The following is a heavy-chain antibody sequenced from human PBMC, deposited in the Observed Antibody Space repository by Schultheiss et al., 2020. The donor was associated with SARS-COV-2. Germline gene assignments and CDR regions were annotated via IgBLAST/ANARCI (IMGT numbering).Heavy chain of an antibody. J-gene: IGHJ6*02. Sequence: SETLSLTCAVYGGSFSGYYWSWIRQPPGKGLEWIGEINHSGSTNYNPSLKRRVTISVDTSKNQFSLKLSSVTAADTAVYYCARDRFLVDYGDHYYYYGMDVWGQGTTVTVSS. V-gene: IGHV4-34*01. CDR3: ARDRFLVDYGDHYYYYGMDV. CDR2: INHSGST. D-gene: IGHD4-17*01. CDR1: GGSFSGYY.